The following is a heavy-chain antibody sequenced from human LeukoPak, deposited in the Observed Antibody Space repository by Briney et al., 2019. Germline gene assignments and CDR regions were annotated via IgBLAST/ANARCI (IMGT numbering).Heavy chain of an antibody. V-gene: IGHV3-30-3*01. Sequence: PGRSLRLSCAASGFTFSSYAMHWVRQAPGKGLGWVAVISYDGSNKYYADSVKGRFTISRDSSKNTPYLQMNSLRAEDTAVYYCAKDLFAMTQWEQLRSWGQGPLVPVSS. J-gene: IGHJ5*02. D-gene: IGHD1-26*01. CDR3: AKDLFAMTQWEQLRS. CDR1: GFTFSSYA. CDR2: ISYDGSNK.